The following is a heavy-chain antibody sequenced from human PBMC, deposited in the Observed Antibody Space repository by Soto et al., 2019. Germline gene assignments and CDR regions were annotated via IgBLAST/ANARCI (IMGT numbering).Heavy chain of an antibody. J-gene: IGHJ4*02. V-gene: IGHV4-59*10. CDR3: ASYSMDYYFDY. CDR2: IYTSGST. CDR1: GGSISSYY. D-gene: IGHD2-2*03. Sequence: PSGTLSVNSAVFGGSISSYYWSWIRQPAGKGLEWIGRIYTSGSTNYNPSLKSRVTMSVDTSKNQFSLKLSSVTAADTAVYYCASYSMDYYFDYWGQGTLVTVSS.